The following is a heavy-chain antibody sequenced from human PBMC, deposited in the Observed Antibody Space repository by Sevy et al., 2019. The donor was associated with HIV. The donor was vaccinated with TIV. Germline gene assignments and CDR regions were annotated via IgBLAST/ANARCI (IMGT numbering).Heavy chain of an antibody. V-gene: IGHV3-53*01. CDR3: ARLSVYYYDSSGYYTTGNAFDI. CDR2: IYSGDST. J-gene: IGHJ3*02. CDR1: GFTVSNNY. D-gene: IGHD3-22*01. Sequence: GGSLRLSCAASGFTVSNNYMSWVRQAPGKGLQWVSVIYSGDSTYYADSVKGRFTISRDNSKNTLYLQMNSLRDEDTAVYYCARLSVYYYDSSGYYTTGNAFDIWGQGTIVTVSS.